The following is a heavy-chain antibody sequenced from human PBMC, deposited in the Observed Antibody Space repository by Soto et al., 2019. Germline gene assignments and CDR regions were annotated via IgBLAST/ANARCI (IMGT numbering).Heavy chain of an antibody. V-gene: IGHV4-4*02. CDR3: ARRSDDFWSGYYPGWFDP. Sequence: SETLSLTCAVSGGSISSSNWWSWVRQPPGKGLEWIGEIYHSGSTNYNPSLKSRVTISVDTSKNQFSLKLSSVTAADTAVYYCARRSDDFWSGYYPGWFDPWGQGTLVTVS. J-gene: IGHJ5*02. CDR1: GGSISSSNW. D-gene: IGHD3-3*01. CDR2: IYHSGST.